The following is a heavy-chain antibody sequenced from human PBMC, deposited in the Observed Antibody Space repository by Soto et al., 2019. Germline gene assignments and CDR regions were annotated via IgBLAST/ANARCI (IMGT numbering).Heavy chain of an antibody. CDR3: RSSSRYSTDV. CDR1: GGSITSSFY. D-gene: IGHD6-13*01. V-gene: IGHV4-39*01. CDR2: IYGTGNT. J-gene: IGHJ6*02. Sequence: QLQLQESGPGLVKPSETLSLSCTVSGGSITSSFYWGWIRQPPGKGLEWIGSIYGTGNTYYNPSLKGPVTISADPSKNQFSLTLISVTAADTAVYYCRSSSRYSTDVWGQGATVTVSS.